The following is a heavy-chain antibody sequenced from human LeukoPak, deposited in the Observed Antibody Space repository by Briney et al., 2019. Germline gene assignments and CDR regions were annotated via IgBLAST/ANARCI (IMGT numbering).Heavy chain of an antibody. V-gene: IGHV4-61*09. CDR2: IFSRGNT. J-gene: IGHJ5*02. CDR1: GDSIFNSNSY. D-gene: IGHD1-26*01. Sequence: SETLSLTCSVSGDSIFNSNSYWSWMRQPAGKGLEWIGHIFSRGNTNYNPSLKSRVTISVDMSKNQFSLILSSVTAADTAVYYCAREFRKGWDWFDPWGQGTLVTVSS. CDR3: AREFRKGWDWFDP.